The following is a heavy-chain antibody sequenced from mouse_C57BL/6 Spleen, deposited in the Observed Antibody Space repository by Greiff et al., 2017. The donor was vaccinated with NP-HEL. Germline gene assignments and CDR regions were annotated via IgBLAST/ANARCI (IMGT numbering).Heavy chain of an antibody. CDR2: IDPENGDT. V-gene: IGHV14-4*01. J-gene: IGHJ3*01. Sequence: VQLQQSGAELVRPGASVKLSCTASGFNIKDDYMHWVKQRPEQGLEWIGWIDPENGDTEYASKFQGQATITADTSSNTAYLQLSSLTSEDTAVYYCTTDYGYEAYWGQGTLVTVSA. D-gene: IGHD2-2*01. CDR3: TTDYGYEAY. CDR1: GFNIKDDY.